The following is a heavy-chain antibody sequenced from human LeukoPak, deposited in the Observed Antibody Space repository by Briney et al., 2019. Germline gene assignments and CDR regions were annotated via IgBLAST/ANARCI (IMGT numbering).Heavy chain of an antibody. J-gene: IGHJ6*03. CDR2: ISWDGGST. D-gene: IGHD4-17*01. CDR3: AKDDGLYGDYYYMDV. CDR1: GFTFDDYA. Sequence: PGGSLRLSCAASGFTFDDYAMHWVRQAPGKGLEWVSLISWDGGSTYYADSVKGRFTISRDNSKNSLYLQMNSLRAEDTALYYYAKDDGLYGDYYYMDVWGKGTTVTVSS. V-gene: IGHV3-43D*03.